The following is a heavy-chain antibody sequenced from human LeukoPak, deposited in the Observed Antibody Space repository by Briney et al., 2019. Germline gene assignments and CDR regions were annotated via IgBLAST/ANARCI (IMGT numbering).Heavy chain of an antibody. J-gene: IGHJ3*01. CDR1: GFTFSSYW. CDR2: IKQDGSEK. D-gene: IGHD2-8*01. V-gene: IGHV3-7*01. CDR3: ARENDVVLMVYIFDAFDV. Sequence: PGGSLRLSCAASGFTFSSYWMSWVRQAAGKGLEWVANIKQDGSEKYYVDSVKGRFTISRDNAKNSLYLQMNSLRAEDTAVYYCARENDVVLMVYIFDAFDVWGHGTTVTVSS.